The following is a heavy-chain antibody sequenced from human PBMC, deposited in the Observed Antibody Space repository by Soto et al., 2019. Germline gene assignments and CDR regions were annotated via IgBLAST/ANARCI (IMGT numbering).Heavy chain of an antibody. CDR3: VKGVHLSFQDRLDS. J-gene: IGHJ4*02. D-gene: IGHD2-8*01. CDR1: GFSFDDYA. CDR2: LNWNGDNI. Sequence: VQLVESGGGLVEPGRSLRLSCTGSGFSFDDYAFHWVRQRPGKGLEWVSGLNWNGDNIAYADSVRGRFTISRDNGKNSLYLQMNGLRPDDTAFYYCVKGVHLSFQDRLDSWGQGTLVTVSS. V-gene: IGHV3-9*01.